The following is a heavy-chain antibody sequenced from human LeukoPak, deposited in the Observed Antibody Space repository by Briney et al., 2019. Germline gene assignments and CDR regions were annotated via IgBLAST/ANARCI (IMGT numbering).Heavy chain of an antibody. CDR1: GFTFSSYA. CDR2: FSGSGDNT. Sequence: GGSLRLSCAASGFTFSSYAMSWVRQAPGKGLEWVSGFSGSGDNTYYAEYVKGRFTNSRDNSKNTLYLQMNSLRAEDTAVYYCARGAPAGPFDAFDIWGQGTMVTVSS. J-gene: IGHJ3*02. CDR3: ARGAPAGPFDAFDI. V-gene: IGHV3-23*01. D-gene: IGHD6-13*01.